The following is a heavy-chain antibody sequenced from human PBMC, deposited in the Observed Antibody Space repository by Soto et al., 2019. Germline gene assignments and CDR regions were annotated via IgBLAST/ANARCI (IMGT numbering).Heavy chain of an antibody. CDR2: ISGSDAIT. D-gene: IGHD3-16*01. CDR1: GFTFSSYA. CDR3: AKESGGGHFDY. V-gene: IGHV3-23*01. J-gene: IGHJ4*02. Sequence: EVQLLESGGGLVQPGGSLRLSCAASGFTFSSYAMSWVRQAPGKGLEWVSSISGSDAITYYADSVKGRFTISRDNSKNTLYLQKNSLRAEDTAVYYCAKESGGGHFDYWGQGTLVTVSS.